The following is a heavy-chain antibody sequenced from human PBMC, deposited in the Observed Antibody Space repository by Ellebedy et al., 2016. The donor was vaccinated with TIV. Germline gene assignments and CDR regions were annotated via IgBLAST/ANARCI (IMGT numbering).Heavy chain of an antibody. CDR2: ISHDGSNK. CDR1: GFTFSSYA. J-gene: IGHJ4*02. D-gene: IGHD2-15*01. V-gene: IGHV3-30-3*01. CDR3: EVVVAATDYFDY. Sequence: GESLKISXAASGFTFSSYAMHWVRQAPGKGLEWVAVISHDGSNKYYADSVKGRFTISRDNSKNTLYLQMNSLRAEDTAVYYCEVVVAATDYFDYWGQGTLVTVSS.